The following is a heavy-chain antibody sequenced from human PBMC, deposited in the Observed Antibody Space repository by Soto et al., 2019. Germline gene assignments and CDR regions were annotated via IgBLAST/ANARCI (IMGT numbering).Heavy chain of an antibody. V-gene: IGHV4-61*01. CDR2: IYYSGST. J-gene: IGHJ6*02. CDR1: GGSVSSGSYY. D-gene: IGHD3-3*01. Sequence: LSLTCTVSGGSVSSGSYYWSWIRQPPGKGLEWIGYIYYSGSTNYNPSLKSRVTISVDTSKNQFSLKLSSVTAADTAVYYCARGRVVINYYYGMDVWGQGTTVTVSS. CDR3: ARGRVVINYYYGMDV.